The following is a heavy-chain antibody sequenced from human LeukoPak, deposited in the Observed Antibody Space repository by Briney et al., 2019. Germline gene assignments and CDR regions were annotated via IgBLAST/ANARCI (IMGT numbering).Heavy chain of an antibody. CDR1: GGSFSGYY. D-gene: IGHD4-17*01. Sequence: PSETLSLTCAVYGGSFSGYYWSWIRQPPGKGLEWIGEINHSGSTNYNPSLKSQVTISVDTSKNQFSLKLSSVTAADTAVYYCARGMTTVTSDYWGQGTLVTVSS. V-gene: IGHV4-34*01. J-gene: IGHJ4*02. CDR3: ARGMTTVTSDY. CDR2: INHSGST.